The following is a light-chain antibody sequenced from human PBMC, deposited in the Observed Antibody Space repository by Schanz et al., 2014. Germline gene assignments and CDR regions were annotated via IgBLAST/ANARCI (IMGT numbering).Light chain of an antibody. V-gene: IGLV2-14*03. J-gene: IGLJ3*02. CDR2: DVT. CDR3: SSYAGTNNFGV. Sequence: QSALTQPASVSGSPGQLITISCTGTSSDVGNYNYVSWYRHHPGKAPKLIIFDVTSRPSGVSNRFSGSKSGNTASLTISGLQAEDEADYYCSSYAGTNNFGVFGGGTKVTVL. CDR1: SSDVGNYNY.